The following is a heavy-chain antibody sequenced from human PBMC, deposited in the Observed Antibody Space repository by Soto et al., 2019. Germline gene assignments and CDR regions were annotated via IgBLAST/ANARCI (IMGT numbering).Heavy chain of an antibody. Sequence: QVQLQESGPGLVKPSHTMFLTCTVSGRSISSGGYYWRWIRQHQGKDLGWIVNIYYSGSTDYDPSLKSRVTISVDXXXXXFXXMXXXXXXXXXSXXYWAKSVYSYGPNPLLYWAHGTLVPVPS. V-gene: IGHV4-31*03. CDR3: WAKSVYSYGPNPLLY. D-gene: IGHD5-18*01. CDR1: GRSISSGGYY. J-gene: IGHJ4*01. CDR2: IYYSGST.